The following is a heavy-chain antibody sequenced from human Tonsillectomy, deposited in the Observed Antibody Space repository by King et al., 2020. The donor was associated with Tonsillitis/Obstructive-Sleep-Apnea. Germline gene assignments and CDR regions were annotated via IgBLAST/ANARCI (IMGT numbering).Heavy chain of an antibody. CDR2: IKQDGSQK. CDR3: ARERPRTTVTIDFDF. J-gene: IGHJ4*02. V-gene: IGHV3-7*01. D-gene: IGHD4-17*01. Sequence: QLVQSGGGLVQPGGSLRLSCAASGFTFSRYWMSWVRQAPGKGLEWVANIKQDGSQKYYLDSVKGRFIISRDNDKNSMYLQMNSLRAEDTAVYYCARERPRTTVTIDFDFWGQGTLVTVSS. CDR1: GFTFSRYW.